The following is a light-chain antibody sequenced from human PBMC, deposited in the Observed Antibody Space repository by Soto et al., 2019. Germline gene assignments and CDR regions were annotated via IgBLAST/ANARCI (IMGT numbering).Light chain of an antibody. CDR1: QSLLHSNGYKY. CDR2: LGS. Sequence: DIVMTQSPLSLPVTPGEPASISCRSSQSLLHSNGYKYLDWYLQKPGQSPQLLIYLGSNRASGVPDRFSGSGSGTDFTLKISRVEAEDVGVYYYMQALETPRTFGQGTKVEIK. V-gene: IGKV2-28*01. CDR3: MQALETPRT. J-gene: IGKJ1*01.